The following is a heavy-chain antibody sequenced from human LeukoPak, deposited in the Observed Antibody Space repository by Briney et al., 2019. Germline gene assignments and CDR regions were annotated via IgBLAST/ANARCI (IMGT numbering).Heavy chain of an antibody. CDR1: GYTFATSS. CDR3: TRVRDSNNWWEPFDI. V-gene: IGHV1-18*01. D-gene: IGHD5-24*01. J-gene: IGHJ3*02. Sequence: ASVKVSCKTSGYTFATSSISWVRQAPGQPLEWMGWISPNNGNTYYAQKVQGRVTMTTDTSTTTAYMELKNLRSDDTAVYYCTRVRDSNNWWEPFDIWGQGTMVLVSS. CDR2: ISPNNGNT.